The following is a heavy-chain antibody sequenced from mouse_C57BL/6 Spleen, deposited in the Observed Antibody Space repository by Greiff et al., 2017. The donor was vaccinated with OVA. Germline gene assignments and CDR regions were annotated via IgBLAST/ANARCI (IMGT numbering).Heavy chain of an antibody. D-gene: IGHD2-2*01. CDR1: GYTFTDYN. J-gene: IGHJ2*01. Sequence: EVKLQESGPELVKPGASVKMSCKASGYTFTDYNMHWVKQSHGKSLEWIGYINPNNGGTSYNQKFKGKATLTVNKSSSTAYMELRSLTSEDSAVYYCARSTMVICDYWGQGTTLTVSS. V-gene: IGHV1-22*01. CDR2: INPNNGGT. CDR3: ARSTMVICDY.